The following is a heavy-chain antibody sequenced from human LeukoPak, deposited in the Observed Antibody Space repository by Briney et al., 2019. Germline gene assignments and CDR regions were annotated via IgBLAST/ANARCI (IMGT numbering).Heavy chain of an antibody. CDR3: ARHGYGDYRGGRTSLYYGMDV. V-gene: IGHV1-69*04. J-gene: IGHJ6*02. Sequence: ASVDVSCKASGGTFSSYAISWVRQAPGQGLEWMGRIIPILGIANYAQKFQGRVTITADKSTSTAYMELSSLKASDTAMYYCARHGYGDYRGGRTSLYYGMDVWGQGTTVTVSS. CDR1: GGTFSSYA. CDR2: IIPILGIA. D-gene: IGHD4-17*01.